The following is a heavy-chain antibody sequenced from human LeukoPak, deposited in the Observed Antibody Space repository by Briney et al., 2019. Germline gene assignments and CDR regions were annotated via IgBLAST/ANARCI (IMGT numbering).Heavy chain of an antibody. D-gene: IGHD3-3*01. CDR1: GFAFTTYG. CDR2: IRYDGSET. J-gene: IGHJ4*02. CDR3: AKGFIEYDLWSGFDY. Sequence: GGSLRLSCTTSGFAFTTYGMHWVRQAPGKGLEWVAFIRYDGSETYYPDSVKGRFTISRDNSKNTLYLQMNSLRAEDTAVYYCAKGFIEYDLWSGFDYWGQGTPVTVSS. V-gene: IGHV3-30*02.